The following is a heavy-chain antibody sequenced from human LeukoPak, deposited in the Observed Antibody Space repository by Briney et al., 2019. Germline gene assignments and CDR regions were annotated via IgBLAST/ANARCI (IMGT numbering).Heavy chain of an antibody. D-gene: IGHD3-3*01. CDR1: GYTFTSYD. V-gene: IGHV1-8*01. J-gene: IGHJ5*02. Sequence: GASVKVSCKASGYTFTSYDINWVRQATGQGLEWMGWMNPNSGNTGYAQKFQGRVTITRNTSISTAYMELSSLRSEDTAVYYCARGAFITIFGGRIYPNWFDPWGQGTLVAVSS. CDR2: MNPNSGNT. CDR3: ARGAFITIFGGRIYPNWFDP.